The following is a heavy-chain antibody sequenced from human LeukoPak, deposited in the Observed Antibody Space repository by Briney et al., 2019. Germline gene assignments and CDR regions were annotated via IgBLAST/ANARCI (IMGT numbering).Heavy chain of an antibody. J-gene: IGHJ5*02. CDR1: GYTFTGYY. CDR3: ARGGYYDSSRRSNWFDP. D-gene: IGHD3-22*01. Sequence: ASVKVSFKASGYTFTGYYMHWVRQAPGQGLEWMGIINPSGGSTSYAQKFQGRVTMTRDTSTSTVYMELSSLRSEDTAVYYCARGGYYDSSRRSNWFDPWGQGTLVTVSS. V-gene: IGHV1-46*01. CDR2: INPSGGST.